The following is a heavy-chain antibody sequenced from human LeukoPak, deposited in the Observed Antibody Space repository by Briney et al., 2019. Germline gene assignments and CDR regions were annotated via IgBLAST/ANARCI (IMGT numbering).Heavy chain of an antibody. CDR3: ARTGGSYPYYFEY. V-gene: IGHV3-23*01. J-gene: IGHJ4*02. CDR2: ISGSGGST. CDR1: GFTFSSYG. Sequence: QAGGSLRLSCAASGFTFSSYGMSWVRQAPGKGLEWVSAISGSGGSTYYADSVKGRFTLSRDNAKNSLYLQMNSLRAEDTAVYYCARTGGSYPYYFEYWGQGTLVTVSS. D-gene: IGHD1-26*01.